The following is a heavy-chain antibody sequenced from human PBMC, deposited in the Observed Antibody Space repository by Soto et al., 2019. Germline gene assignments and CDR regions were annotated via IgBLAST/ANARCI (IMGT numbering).Heavy chain of an antibody. CDR2: INAGNGNT. D-gene: IGHD3-10*01. CDR3: AREVGWFGELTLIAHTKNNWFDP. CDR1: GYTFTSYG. J-gene: IGHJ5*02. V-gene: IGHV1-3*01. Sequence: ASVKVSCKASGYTFTSYGISWVRQAPGQRLEWMGWINAGNGNTKYSQKFQGRVTITRDTSASTAYMELSSLRSEDTAVYYCAREVGWFGELTLIAHTKNNWFDPWGQGTLVTVSS.